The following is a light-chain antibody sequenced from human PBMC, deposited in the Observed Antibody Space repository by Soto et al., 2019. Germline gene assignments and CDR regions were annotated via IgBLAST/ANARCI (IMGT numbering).Light chain of an antibody. CDR1: QSVRSW. CDR2: DAS. Sequence: DIQMTQSPSTLSASVGDRVTITCRAGQSVRSWLACYQQKPGRAPKFLMYDASSLESGVPSRFSGSGSGTEFTLTISNLQPDDFATYYCQQYNTYSTFGQGTRLEIK. CDR3: QQYNTYST. J-gene: IGKJ5*01. V-gene: IGKV1-5*01.